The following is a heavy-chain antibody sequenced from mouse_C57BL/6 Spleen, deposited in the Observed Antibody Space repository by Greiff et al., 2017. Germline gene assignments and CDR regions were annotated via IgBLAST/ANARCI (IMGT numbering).Heavy chain of an antibody. D-gene: IGHD2-5*01. CDR1: GYTFTSYW. CDR3: ARHGSNYDY. Sequence: QVQLQQPGAELVRPGSSVTLSCKASGYTFTSYWMHWVKQRPIQGLEWIGNIDPSDSETHYNQKFKDKATLTVDKSSSTAYMQLSSLKSEASAVYYGARHGSNYDYWGQGTTLTVSS. J-gene: IGHJ2*01. V-gene: IGHV1-52*01. CDR2: IDPSDSET.